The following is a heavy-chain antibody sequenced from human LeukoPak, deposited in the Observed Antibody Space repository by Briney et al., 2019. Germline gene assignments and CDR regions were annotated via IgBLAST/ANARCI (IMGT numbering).Heavy chain of an antibody. D-gene: IGHD5-12*01. CDR1: GFTFSSYS. CDR2: ISSSSSYI. CDR3: ARARRRDGYPFDI. Sequence: GGSLRFSCAASGFTFSSYSMNWVRQAPGKGLEWVSSISSSSSYIYYADSVKGRFTISRDNAKNSLYLQMNSLRAEDTAVYYCARARRRDGYPFDIWGQGTMVTVSS. V-gene: IGHV3-21*01. J-gene: IGHJ3*02.